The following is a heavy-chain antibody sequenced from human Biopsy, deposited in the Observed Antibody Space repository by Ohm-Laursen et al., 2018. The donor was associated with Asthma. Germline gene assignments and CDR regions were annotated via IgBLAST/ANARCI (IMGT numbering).Heavy chain of an antibody. CDR3: ASGPQWSGLDV. Sequence: GTLSLTCSLSSGSGGYMRSGNYYWGWIRQPPGKGLEWIGEIPQGGATTFNPSLKSRVTISIDPSKSQLSLRLTSMTAADTAVYYCASGPQWSGLDVWGQGTTVTVSS. CDR2: IPQGGAT. J-gene: IGHJ6*02. CDR1: SGSGGYMRSGNYY. V-gene: IGHV4-39*07. D-gene: IGHD2-8*01.